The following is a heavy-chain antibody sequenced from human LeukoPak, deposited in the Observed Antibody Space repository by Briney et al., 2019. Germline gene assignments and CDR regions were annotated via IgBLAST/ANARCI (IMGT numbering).Heavy chain of an antibody. CDR3: ATRDYYDSSGYYFPPIDAFDI. V-gene: IGHV4-31*03. J-gene: IGHJ3*02. D-gene: IGHD3-22*01. CDR2: IYYSGST. CDR1: GGSISSGGYY. Sequence: SETLSLTCTVSGGSISSGGYYWSWIRQHPGKGLEWIGYIYYSGSTYYNPSLKSRVTISVDTSKNQFSLKLSSVTAADTAVYYCATRDYYDSSGYYFPPIDAFDIWGQGTMVTVSS.